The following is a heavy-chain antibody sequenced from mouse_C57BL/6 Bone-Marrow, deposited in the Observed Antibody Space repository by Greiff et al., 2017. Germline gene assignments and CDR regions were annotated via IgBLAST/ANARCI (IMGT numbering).Heavy chain of an antibody. CDR1: GFNIKDDY. V-gene: IGHV14-4*01. Sequence: VQLQQSGAELVRPGASVKLSCTASGFNIKDDYMHWVKQRPEQGLEWIGWIDPENGDTEYAAKFQGKATITADTSSNTAYLQLSSLTSEDTAVYYGTRDYYCTRFAYWGQGTLVTVSA. D-gene: IGHD1-1*01. J-gene: IGHJ3*01. CDR3: TRDYYCTRFAY. CDR2: IDPENGDT.